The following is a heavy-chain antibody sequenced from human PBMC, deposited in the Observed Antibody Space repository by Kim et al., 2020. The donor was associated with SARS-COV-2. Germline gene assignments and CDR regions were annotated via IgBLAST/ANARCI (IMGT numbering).Heavy chain of an antibody. D-gene: IGHD3-3*01. V-gene: IGHV3-49*03. CDR2: IRSKAYGGTT. CDR3: TRDPMEWKYGRDY. CDR1: GFTFGDYA. Sequence: GGSLRLSCTASGFTFGDYAMSWFRQAPGKGLEWVGFIRSKAYGGTTEYAASVNGRFTISRDDSKSIAYLQMNSLKSEDTAVYYCTRDPMEWKYGRDYWGQGTLVTVSS. J-gene: IGHJ4*02.